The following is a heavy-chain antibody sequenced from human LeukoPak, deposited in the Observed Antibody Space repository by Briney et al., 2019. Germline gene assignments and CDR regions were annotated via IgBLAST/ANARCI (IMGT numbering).Heavy chain of an antibody. D-gene: IGHD3-3*01. CDR1: GYTFTSCG. CDR3: ARRTIFGVVTFDY. CDR2: ISGYTGNT. V-gene: IGHV1-18*01. J-gene: IGHJ4*02. Sequence: GASVKVSCKASGYTFTSCGISWVRQAPGQGLEWIGCISGYTGNTNYAHKLQGRVTMTTDTSTSTAYMELRSLRSDDTAVYYCARRTIFGVVTFDYWGQGTLVTVPS.